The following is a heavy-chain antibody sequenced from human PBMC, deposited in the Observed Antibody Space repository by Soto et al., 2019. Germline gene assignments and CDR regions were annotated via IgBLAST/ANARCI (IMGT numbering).Heavy chain of an antibody. CDR3: CVIKRRDQYSTSGYWFDP. J-gene: IGHJ5*02. V-gene: IGHV3-15*01. CDR1: GFTFSHAW. Sequence: EMHLVDSGGGLVKPGGSLRLSCAASGFTFSHAWMSWVRQAPGKGLEWVGRIKSKADGETKGYGAPVRGRFTISRDDSQDILYLHMNSLRIEDTAVYYCCVIKRRDQYSTSGYWFDPWGPGTLVTVSS. CDR2: IKSKADGETK. D-gene: IGHD4-4*01.